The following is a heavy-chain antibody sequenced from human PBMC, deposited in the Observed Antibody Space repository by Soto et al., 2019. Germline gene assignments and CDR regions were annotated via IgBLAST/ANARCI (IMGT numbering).Heavy chain of an antibody. V-gene: IGHV3-23*01. D-gene: IGHD3-16*02. CDR3: AKAEGWGSYRSFDY. CDR2: ISGSASGT. Sequence: EVQLLESGGGLVQPGGSLRLSCAASGFTFSTYVMSWVRQAPGKGLEWVSSISGSASGTYYADSVKGRFTISRDNPRNTLFLQMSGLRAEDTAVYYCAKAEGWGSYRSFDYWGQGALVTVSS. J-gene: IGHJ4*02. CDR1: GFTFSTYV.